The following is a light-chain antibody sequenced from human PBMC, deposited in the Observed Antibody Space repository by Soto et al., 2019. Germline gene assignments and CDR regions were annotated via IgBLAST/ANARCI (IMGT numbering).Light chain of an antibody. Sequence: EIVMTQSPVTLSVSPGERATLSCRASQTVSSSLAWYRQKPGQSPRLLIYGASTRATGLPARFSGSGSGTAGTLIIICLQCEGFAVYYCQQYTGWPLTFGGGTKVDIK. J-gene: IGKJ4*01. CDR2: GAS. V-gene: IGKV3-15*01. CDR1: QTVSSS. CDR3: QQYTGWPLT.